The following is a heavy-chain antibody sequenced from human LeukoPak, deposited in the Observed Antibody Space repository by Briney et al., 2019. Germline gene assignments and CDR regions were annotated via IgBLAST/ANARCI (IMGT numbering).Heavy chain of an antibody. CDR3: ASYSSRYYKDAFDI. CDR2: INPNSGGT. Sequence: ASVKVSCKASGYTLTGYYMHWVRQAPGQGLEWMGWINPNSGGTNYAQKFQGRVTMTRDTSISTAYMELSRLRSDDTAVYYCASYSSRYYKDAFDIWGQGTMVTVSS. CDR1: GYTLTGYY. V-gene: IGHV1-2*02. J-gene: IGHJ3*02. D-gene: IGHD1-26*01.